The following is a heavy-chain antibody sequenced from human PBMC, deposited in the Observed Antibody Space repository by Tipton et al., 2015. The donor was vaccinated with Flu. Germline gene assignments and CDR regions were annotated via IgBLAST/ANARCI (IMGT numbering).Heavy chain of an antibody. V-gene: IGHV3-53*01. CDR1: GFTVSSNY. Sequence: SLRLSCAASGFTVSSNYMSWVRQAPGKGLEWVSVIYSGGSTYYADSVKGRFTISRDNSKNTLYLQMNSLRAEDTAVYYCARDSYGSSWTGGAFDIWGQGTMVTVSS. CDR3: ARDSYGSSWTGGAFDI. D-gene: IGHD6-13*01. CDR2: IYSGGST. J-gene: IGHJ3*02.